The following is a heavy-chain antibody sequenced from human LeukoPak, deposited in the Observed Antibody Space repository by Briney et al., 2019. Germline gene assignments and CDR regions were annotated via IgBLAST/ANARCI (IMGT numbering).Heavy chain of an antibody. CDR3: ARGLKAGGGSQDFDY. CDR1: GFTFSSYS. J-gene: IGHJ4*02. Sequence: PGGSLRLSCAASGFTFSSYSMNWVRQAPGKGLEWVSSISSSSSYIYYADSVKGRFTISRDNAKNSLYLQMNSLRAEDTAVYYCARGLKAGGGSQDFDYWGQGTLVTVSS. D-gene: IGHD2-15*01. V-gene: IGHV3-21*01. CDR2: ISSSSSYI.